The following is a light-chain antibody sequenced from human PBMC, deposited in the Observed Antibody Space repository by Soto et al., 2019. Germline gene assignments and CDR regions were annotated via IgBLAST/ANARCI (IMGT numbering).Light chain of an antibody. J-gene: IGKJ1*01. Sequence: DIQMTQSPSTLSASVGDRVTLTCRASQSISTYLNWYQQKLGRAPTLLIYAASSLQTGVPARFSGGGSGTDFTPTISSLQPEDFAVDFCHQCYSSPRTFGQGTKVEIK. V-gene: IGKV1-39*01. CDR3: HQCYSSPRT. CDR2: AAS. CDR1: QSISTY.